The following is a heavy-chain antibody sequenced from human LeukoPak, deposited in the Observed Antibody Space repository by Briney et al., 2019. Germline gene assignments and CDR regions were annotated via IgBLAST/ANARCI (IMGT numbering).Heavy chain of an antibody. CDR1: GGSISSFY. Sequence: SETLSLTCTVSGGSISSFYWSWIRQPAGKGLEWIGRIYTSGSTNYNPSLKSRVTMSVDTSKNQFSLKLSSVTAADTAVYYCARGRRYNWNYGPNFDYRGQGTLVTVSS. CDR2: IYTSGST. J-gene: IGHJ4*02. D-gene: IGHD1-7*01. CDR3: ARGRRYNWNYGPNFDY. V-gene: IGHV4-4*07.